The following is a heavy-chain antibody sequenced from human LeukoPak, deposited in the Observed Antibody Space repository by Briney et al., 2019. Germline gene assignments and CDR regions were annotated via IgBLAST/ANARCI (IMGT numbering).Heavy chain of an antibody. CDR2: LYTSGST. J-gene: IGHJ5*02. V-gene: IGHV4-4*09. Sequence: PSETLSLTCTVSGGSISSYYWSWIRQPPGKGLEWIGYLYTSGSTNYNPSLKSRVTISVDTSKNQFSLKLSSVTAADTAVYYCARAYRLPNWFDPWGQGTLVTVSS. CDR1: GGSISSYY. CDR3: ARAYRLPNWFDP. D-gene: IGHD3-16*02.